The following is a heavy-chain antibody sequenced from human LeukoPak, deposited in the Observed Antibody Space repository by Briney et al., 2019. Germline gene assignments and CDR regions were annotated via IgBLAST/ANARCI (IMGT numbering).Heavy chain of an antibody. J-gene: IGHJ3*02. V-gene: IGHV4-59*01. CDR3: ARSTIAAPHAFDI. CDR1: RVSISSYY. CDR2: IYYGEST. Sequence: SETLSLPCTVSRVSISSYYWSWIRQPPGRGLEWIGYIYYGESTNYNPSLKSRVTISVDTSKNQLSLKLSSVTAADTAAYYCARSTIAAPHAFDIWGQGTMVTVSS. D-gene: IGHD6-6*01.